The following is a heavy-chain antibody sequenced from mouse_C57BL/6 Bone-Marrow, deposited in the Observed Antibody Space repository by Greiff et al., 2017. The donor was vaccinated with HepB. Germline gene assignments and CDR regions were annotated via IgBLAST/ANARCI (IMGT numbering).Heavy chain of an antibody. CDR3: ARSSDGSYWYFDV. Sequence: EVKLVESGGGLVQPGESLKLSCESNEYEFPSHDMSWVRKTPEKRLELVAAINSDGGSAYYPDTMERRFIISRDNTKKTLYLQMSSLRSEDTALYYCARSSDGSYWYFDVWGTGTTVTVSS. CDR2: INSDGGSA. J-gene: IGHJ1*03. V-gene: IGHV5-2*01. D-gene: IGHD2-3*01. CDR1: EYEFPSHD.